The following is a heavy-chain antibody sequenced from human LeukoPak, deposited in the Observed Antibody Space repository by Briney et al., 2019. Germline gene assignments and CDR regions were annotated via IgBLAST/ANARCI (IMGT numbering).Heavy chain of an antibody. Sequence: PGGPLRLSCAASGFTFSSYSMNWVRQAPGKGLEWVSYISSSSSTIYYADSVKGRFTISRDNAKNSLYLQMNSLRADDTAVYYCARGSYSEPFDYWGQGTLVTVSS. J-gene: IGHJ4*02. CDR1: GFTFSSYS. V-gene: IGHV3-48*01. D-gene: IGHD3-10*01. CDR3: ARGSYSEPFDY. CDR2: ISSSSSTI.